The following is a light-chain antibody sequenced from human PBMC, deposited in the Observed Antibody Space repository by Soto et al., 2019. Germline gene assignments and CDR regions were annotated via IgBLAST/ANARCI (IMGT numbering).Light chain of an antibody. Sequence: EIVLTQSPATLSLSPGERATLSCRASQSVSSYLAWYQQKPGQAPRLLIYDASNRATGIPARFSGSGSGTDFPLTISCLEPEDLAVYYCQQRSNWPLYTFGQGTKLEIK. V-gene: IGKV3-11*01. CDR1: QSVSSY. J-gene: IGKJ2*01. CDR2: DAS. CDR3: QQRSNWPLYT.